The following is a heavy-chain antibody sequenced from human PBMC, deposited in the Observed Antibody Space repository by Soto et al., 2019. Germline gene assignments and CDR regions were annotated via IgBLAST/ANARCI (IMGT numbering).Heavy chain of an antibody. CDR1: GGSISSGDYY. CDR2: IYYSGST. Sequence: SETLSLTCTVSGGSISSGDYYWSWIRQPPGKGLEWIGYIYYSGSTYYNPSLKSRVTISVDTSKNQFSLKLSSVTAADTAVYYCARAGPYSSSSGLLYDYYYGMDVWGQGTTVTVSS. D-gene: IGHD6-6*01. CDR3: ARAGPYSSSSGLLYDYYYGMDV. J-gene: IGHJ6*02. V-gene: IGHV4-30-4*01.